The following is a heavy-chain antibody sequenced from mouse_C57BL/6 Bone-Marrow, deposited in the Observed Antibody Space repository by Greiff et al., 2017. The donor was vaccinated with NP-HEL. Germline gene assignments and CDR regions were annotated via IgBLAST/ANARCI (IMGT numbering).Heavy chain of an antibody. Sequence: VQLQQSGAELARPGASVKLSCKASGYTFTSYGISWVKQRTGQGLEWIGEIYPRSGNTYYTEKFKGKATLTADKSSSTAYMELRSLTSEDSAVYFCARSRVPPYAMDYWGQGTSVTVSS. J-gene: IGHJ4*01. CDR2: IYPRSGNT. V-gene: IGHV1-81*01. CDR1: GYTFTSYG. CDR3: ARSRVPPYAMDY.